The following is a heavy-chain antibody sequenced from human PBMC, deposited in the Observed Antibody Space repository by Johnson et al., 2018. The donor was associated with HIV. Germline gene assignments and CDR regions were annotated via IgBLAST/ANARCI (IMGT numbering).Heavy chain of an antibody. Sequence: QEQLVESGGGLVKPGGSLRLSCAASGFTFSDYYMSWIRQAPGKGLEWVSYISSSGSTIYYADSVKGRFTISRDNAKNSVYLQMNSLRAEDTAVYYCARDRPSGSYYVDAFDIWGQGTMVTVSS. J-gene: IGHJ3*02. CDR3: ARDRPSGSYYVDAFDI. V-gene: IGHV3-11*04. D-gene: IGHD1-26*01. CDR2: ISSSGSTI. CDR1: GFTFSDYY.